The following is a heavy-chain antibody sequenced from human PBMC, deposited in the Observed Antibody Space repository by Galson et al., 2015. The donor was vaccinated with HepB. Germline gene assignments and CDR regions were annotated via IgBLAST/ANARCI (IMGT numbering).Heavy chain of an antibody. CDR3: AKAFTIFVSAFDI. Sequence: SLRLSCAASGFTFDDYVMHWVRQVPGKGLEWISGISWNSGSIGYADSVKGRFTISRDNAKNSLYLHMNRLRPEDTALYYCAKAFTIFVSAFDIWGQGTMVTVSS. J-gene: IGHJ3*02. CDR2: ISWNSGSI. D-gene: IGHD3-3*01. CDR1: GFTFDDYV. V-gene: IGHV3-9*01.